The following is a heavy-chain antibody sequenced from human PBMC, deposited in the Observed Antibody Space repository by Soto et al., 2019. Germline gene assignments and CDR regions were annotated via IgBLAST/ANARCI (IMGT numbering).Heavy chain of an antibody. CDR3: AADAKARQQMVPSDY. Sequence: ASVKVSCKASGFTFTSSAFQWVRQARGQRLEWIGWIAVGSGYTNYAQRFQDRVTLTRDMSTATTYMELSRLTSEDTAIYYCAADAKARQQMVPSDYWGQGTLVTVSS. V-gene: IGHV1-58*01. CDR2: IAVGSGYT. CDR1: GFTFTSSA. J-gene: IGHJ4*02. D-gene: IGHD2-8*01.